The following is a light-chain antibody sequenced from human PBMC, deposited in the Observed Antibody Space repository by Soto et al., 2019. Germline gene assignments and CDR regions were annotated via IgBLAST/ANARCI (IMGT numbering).Light chain of an antibody. V-gene: IGKV3-11*01. CDR1: QSFRGL. CDR3: KQRKVWPIT. Sequence: EVVLTQSPVTLSLSPGERATLSCRASQSFRGLLAWYQQKPGQAPRLLIYDAYNRATGIPPRFSGSGSGTAYTPTIRSLEPEDSAFYYGKQRKVWPITFGQGTRREIK. J-gene: IGKJ5*01. CDR2: DAY.